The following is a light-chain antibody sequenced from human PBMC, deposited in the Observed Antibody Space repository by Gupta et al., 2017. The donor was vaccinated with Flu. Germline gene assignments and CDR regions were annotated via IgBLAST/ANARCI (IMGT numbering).Light chain of an antibody. Sequence: TISCSGSSSTIVGNADYWYQHVPGTAPNLLLFIYNKRPSAAPARFSFSNSGTSASLALTILRSEEEADDDYYSSADTRSGNWVFGTGTKVTVL. CDR2: IYN. CDR3: YSSADTRSGNWV. CDR1: SSTIVGNA. J-gene: IGLJ1*01. V-gene: IGLV1-47*02.